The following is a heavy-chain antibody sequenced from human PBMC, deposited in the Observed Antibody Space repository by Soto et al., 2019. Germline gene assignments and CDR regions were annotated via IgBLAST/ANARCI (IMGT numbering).Heavy chain of an antibody. J-gene: IGHJ6*02. CDR3: ARDRYYGSGTYYNFYSGMDV. CDR2: IFHSGST. D-gene: IGHD3-10*01. V-gene: IGHV4-30-4*01. CDR1: GGSINSGDYY. Sequence: PLSLTCTVSGGSINSGDYYWTWVRQPPGKGLEWIGNIFHSGSTYYTPSLQSRVTISLDTSKNHFSLKLSSVTPADTAVYYCARDRYYGSGTYYNFYSGMDVWGQGTTVTVSS.